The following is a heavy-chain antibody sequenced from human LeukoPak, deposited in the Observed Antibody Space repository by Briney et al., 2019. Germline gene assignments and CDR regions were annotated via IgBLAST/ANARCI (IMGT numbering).Heavy chain of an antibody. CDR1: GGTFSSYA. J-gene: IGHJ2*01. D-gene: IGHD1-26*01. CDR2: IIPILGIA. V-gene: IGHV1-69*04. CDR3: AKVAHIVGWELPSGWYFDL. Sequence: SVKVSCKASGGTFSSYAISWVRQAPGRGLEWMGRIIPILGIANYAQKFQGRVTITADKSTSTAYMEVSSLRSEDTAVYYCAKVAHIVGWELPSGWYFDLWGRGTLVTVSS.